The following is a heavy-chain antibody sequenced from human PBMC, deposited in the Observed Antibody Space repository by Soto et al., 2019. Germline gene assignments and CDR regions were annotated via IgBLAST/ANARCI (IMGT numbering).Heavy chain of an antibody. V-gene: IGHV3-23*01. CDR1: GFTFSSYA. CDR3: AKDVEMATIGGDAFDI. D-gene: IGHD5-12*01. J-gene: IGHJ3*02. CDR2: ISGSGGST. Sequence: GGSLRLSCAASGFTFSSYAMSWVRQAPGKGLEWVSAISGSGGSTYYADSVKGRFTISRDNSKNTLYLQMNSLRAEDTVVYYCAKDVEMATIGGDAFDIWGQGTMVTVSS.